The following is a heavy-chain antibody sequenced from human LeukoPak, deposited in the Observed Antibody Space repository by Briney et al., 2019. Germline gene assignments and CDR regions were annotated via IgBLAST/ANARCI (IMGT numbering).Heavy chain of an antibody. J-gene: IGHJ4*02. CDR1: GGSISIYY. Sequence: SETLSLTCTVSGGSISIYYWSWIRQPPGKGLEWIGYIYNSGSTIYNPSLKSRVTISEDTSKNQFSLKLTSVTAADTAVYYCVRDRELTYWGQGTLVTVSS. D-gene: IGHD1-26*01. CDR2: IYNSGST. CDR3: VRDRELTY. V-gene: IGHV4-59*01.